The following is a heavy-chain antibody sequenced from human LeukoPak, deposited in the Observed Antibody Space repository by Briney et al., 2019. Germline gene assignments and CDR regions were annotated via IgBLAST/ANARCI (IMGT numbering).Heavy chain of an antibody. CDR2: IYPGDSDT. Sequence: GESLKISCKDSGYQFTNHWIGWVRQMPGKGLEWMGLIYPGDSDTRYSPSFQGHVTISADKSISTAYLEWSSLKPSDTAIYYCASLETPSWSSDVFNIWGQGTMVSVS. D-gene: IGHD3-3*01. CDR3: ASLETPSWSSDVFNI. CDR1: GYQFTNHW. V-gene: IGHV5-51*01. J-gene: IGHJ3*02.